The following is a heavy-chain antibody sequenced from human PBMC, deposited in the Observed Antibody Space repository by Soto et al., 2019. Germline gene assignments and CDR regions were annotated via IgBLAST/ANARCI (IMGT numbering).Heavy chain of an antibody. Sequence: QVQLEESGGGVVQPGRSLRLSCAASGFIFSTYAMHWVRQAPGKGLEWVAVISYDGTNEYYADSVKGRFTISRDNSKNTLYLQMNSLRAEDTAVYYCAREGYGWCQGTLVTVSS. CDR2: ISYDGTNE. V-gene: IGHV3-30-3*01. CDR3: AREGYG. CDR1: GFIFSTYA. J-gene: IGHJ1*01. D-gene: IGHD2-15*01.